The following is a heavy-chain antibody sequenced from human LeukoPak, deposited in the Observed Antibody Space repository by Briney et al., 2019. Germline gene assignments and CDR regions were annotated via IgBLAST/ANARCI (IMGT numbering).Heavy chain of an antibody. CDR3: ARVWVVPAAIFLNSMDV. D-gene: IGHD2-2*02. Sequence: SETLSLTCSVSAGSISSHYWSWIRRPPGKGLEWIGYIYYSGTTNYNPSLKSRVTISVDTSKNQFSLKLSSVTAADTAVHYCARVWVVPAAIFLNSMDVWGQGTTVTVSS. CDR1: AGSISSHY. CDR2: IYYSGTT. V-gene: IGHV4-59*11. J-gene: IGHJ6*02.